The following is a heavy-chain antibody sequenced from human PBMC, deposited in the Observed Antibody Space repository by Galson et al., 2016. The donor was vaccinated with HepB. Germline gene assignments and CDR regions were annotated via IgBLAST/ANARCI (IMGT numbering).Heavy chain of an antibody. CDR2: ISYDGTNK. CDR1: GFMFRRFG. Sequence: SLRLSCAASGFMFRRFGIHWVRQAPGKGLDWVALISYDGTNKYYADSVKGRFTVSRDNSQNTLYLQMNSLRPQDTAVYYCATESYSSGWFWGQGTLVTVSS. J-gene: IGHJ4*02. V-gene: IGHV3-30*03. D-gene: IGHD6-19*01. CDR3: ATESYSSGWF.